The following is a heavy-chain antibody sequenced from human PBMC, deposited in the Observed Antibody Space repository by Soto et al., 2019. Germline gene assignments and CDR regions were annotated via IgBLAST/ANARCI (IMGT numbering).Heavy chain of an antibody. CDR1: GFSFRSYA. CDR3: VRDPYLPTAGRLASLHD. J-gene: IGHJ4*02. D-gene: IGHD1-1*01. Sequence: GGSLRLSCAASGFSFRSYAMHWVRQAPGKGLEWVAVIWYDGVNKYYADSVKGRFTISRDNSNNTLYVQMNSLKAEDTAVYYCVRDPYLPTAGRLASLHDWGRGTLGTVSS. CDR2: IWYDGVNK. V-gene: IGHV3-33*08.